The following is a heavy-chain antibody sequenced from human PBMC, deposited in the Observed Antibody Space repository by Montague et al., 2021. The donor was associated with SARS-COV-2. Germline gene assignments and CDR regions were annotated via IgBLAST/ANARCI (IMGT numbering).Heavy chain of an antibody. V-gene: IGHV3-30*18. CDR3: AKDQGIGYSDFDY. Sequence: SLRLSCAASGFTFSSYAMHWVRQAPGKGLEWVAVISTDVNKKYYAGSMKGRFTTTGDTSKNTLSLQFNRLRVEDAAVYYCAKDQGIGYSDFDYWGQGTLVTVSS. CDR1: GFTFSSYA. J-gene: IGHJ4*01. CDR2: ISTDVNKK. D-gene: IGHD2-15*01.